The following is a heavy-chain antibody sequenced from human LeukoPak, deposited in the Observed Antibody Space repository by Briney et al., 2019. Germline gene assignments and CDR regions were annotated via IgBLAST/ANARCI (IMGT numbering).Heavy chain of an antibody. Sequence: ASVKVSCKASGYTFTSYAMHWVRQAPGQRLEWMGWINAGNGDTKYSQKFQGRVTITRDTSASTAYMELSSLRSEDTAVYYCARRRGPLSGSYDYWGQGTLVTVSS. D-gene: IGHD1-26*01. V-gene: IGHV1-3*01. CDR2: INAGNGDT. J-gene: IGHJ4*02. CDR1: GYTFTSYA. CDR3: ARRRGPLSGSYDY.